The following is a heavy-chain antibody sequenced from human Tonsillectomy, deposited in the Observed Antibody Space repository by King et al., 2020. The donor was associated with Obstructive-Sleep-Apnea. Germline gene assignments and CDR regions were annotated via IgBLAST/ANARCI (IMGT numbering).Heavy chain of an antibody. Sequence: VQLQQWGAGLLKPSETLSLTCAVYGGSFSGYYWSWIRQPPGKGLEWIGEINHSGSTNYHPSLKSRVTISVDTSKNQFSLKLSSLTAADTAVYYCARERIAAAGTWDYYYYGMDVWGQGTTVTVSS. D-gene: IGHD6-13*01. CDR2: INHSGST. CDR3: ARERIAAAGTWDYYYYGMDV. V-gene: IGHV4-34*01. CDR1: GGSFSGYY. J-gene: IGHJ6*02.